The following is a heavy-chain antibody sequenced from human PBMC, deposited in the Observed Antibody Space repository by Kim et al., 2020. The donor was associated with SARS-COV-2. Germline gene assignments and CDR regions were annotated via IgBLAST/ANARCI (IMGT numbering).Heavy chain of an antibody. V-gene: IGHV1-2*06. CDR2: INPNSGGT. D-gene: IGHD1-20*01. CDR1: GYTFTGYY. CDR3: AITNNWEYWYFDL. Sequence: ASVKVSCKASGYTFTGYYMHWVRQAPGQGLEWMGRINPNSGGTNYAQKFQGRVTMTRDTSISTAYMELSRLRSDDTAVYYCAITNNWEYWYFDLWGRGTLVTVSS. J-gene: IGHJ2*01.